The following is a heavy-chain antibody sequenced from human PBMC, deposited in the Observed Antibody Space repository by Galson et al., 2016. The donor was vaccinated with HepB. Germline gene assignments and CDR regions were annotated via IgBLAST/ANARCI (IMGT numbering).Heavy chain of an antibody. J-gene: IGHJ3*01. D-gene: IGHD4-11*01. V-gene: IGHV3-30*04. CDR1: GFSFSSQA. CDR2: ISYDERNK. Sequence: SLRLSCAASGFSFSSQAMYWVRQAPGKGLEWVAVISYDERNKYYTDSVKGRFTVSRDSSKYTLYLQMNSLRIEATAFYYCAASPATTEVPEGYALDFWGQGTMVTVSS. CDR3: AASPATTEVPEGYALDF.